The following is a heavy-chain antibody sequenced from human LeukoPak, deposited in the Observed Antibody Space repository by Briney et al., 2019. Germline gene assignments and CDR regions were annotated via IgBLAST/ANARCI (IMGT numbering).Heavy chain of an antibody. CDR3: ASNHLQYSSSSRGAFDI. V-gene: IGHV3-48*01. CDR1: GFTLSSFG. CDR2: LSSISTTI. J-gene: IGHJ3*02. D-gene: IGHD6-6*01. Sequence: GGALRVSCAASGFTLSSFGMNWVRQAPRKGLEWVSYLSSISTTIYYANSVTGLFTISRDNAKNSLSLQMISLRADDTAVYYCASNHLQYSSSSRGAFDIWGQGTMVTVSS.